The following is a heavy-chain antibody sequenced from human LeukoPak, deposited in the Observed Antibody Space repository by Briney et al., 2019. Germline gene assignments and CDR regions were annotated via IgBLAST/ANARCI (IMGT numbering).Heavy chain of an antibody. D-gene: IGHD5-12*01. Sequence: SETLSLTCAVYGGSFSGYYWSWIRQPLGKGLEWIGEINHSGSTNYNPSLKSRVTISVDTSKNQFSLKLSSVTAADRAVYYCARWLRSGDAFDIWGQGTMVTVSS. V-gene: IGHV4-34*01. CDR1: GGSFSGYY. CDR2: INHSGST. CDR3: ARWLRSGDAFDI. J-gene: IGHJ3*02.